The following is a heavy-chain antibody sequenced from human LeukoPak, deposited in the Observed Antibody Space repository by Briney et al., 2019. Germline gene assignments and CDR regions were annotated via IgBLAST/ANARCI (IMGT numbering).Heavy chain of an antibody. V-gene: IGHV1-18*01. J-gene: IGHJ5*02. Sequence: TSVKVSCKASGYTFTSYGISWVRQAPGQGLEWMGWISAYNGNTNYAQKLQGRVTMTTDTSTSTAYMELRSLRSDDTAVYYCARDNREYQLRARGDFDPWGQGTLVTVSS. CDR3: ARDNREYQLRARGDFDP. CDR1: GYTFTSYG. D-gene: IGHD2-2*01. CDR2: ISAYNGNT.